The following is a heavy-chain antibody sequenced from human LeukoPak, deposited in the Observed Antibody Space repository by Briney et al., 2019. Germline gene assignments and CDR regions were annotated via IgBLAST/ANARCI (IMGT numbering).Heavy chain of an antibody. CDR3: AKSTYWSNPYYFDY. CDR1: GFTFSNYW. Sequence: GGSLRLSCAASGFTFSNYWMSWVRQAPGKGLEWVSTISASSTDTYYADSVKGRFTISRDNSKNTLYLQMNSLRAEDTAVYYCAKSTYWSNPYYFDYWGQGTLVTVSS. V-gene: IGHV3-23*01. D-gene: IGHD2-2*01. CDR2: ISASSTDT. J-gene: IGHJ4*02.